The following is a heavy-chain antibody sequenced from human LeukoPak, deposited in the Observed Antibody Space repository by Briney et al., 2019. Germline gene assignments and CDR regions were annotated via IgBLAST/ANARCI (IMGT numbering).Heavy chain of an antibody. Sequence: GGSLRLSCAASGFTFSSYWMHWVRQAPGKGLVWVSHINSDGSSTRYADSVKGRFTISRDNAKNTLYLQMNSLRAEDTAVYYCARDGSGYFDYWGQGTPVTDSS. CDR3: ARDGSGYFDY. CDR1: GFTFSSYW. V-gene: IGHV3-74*01. J-gene: IGHJ4*02. D-gene: IGHD2-2*03. CDR2: INSDGSST.